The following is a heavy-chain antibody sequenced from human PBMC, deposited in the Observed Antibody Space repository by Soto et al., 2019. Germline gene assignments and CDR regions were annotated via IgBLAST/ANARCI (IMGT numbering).Heavy chain of an antibody. Sequence: GSLRLSCVASGCTFDTYGIHWVRQAPGKGLQWVALISYEGSNTYYADSVRVRFTISRDNSKNALYLQMNTLRPEDTGVYYCARVTPGNNLYYFSGLDFWGQGTPVTVSS. CDR3: ARVTPGNNLYYFSGLDF. CDR1: GCTFDTYG. V-gene: IGHV3-30-3*01. D-gene: IGHD1-1*01. CDR2: ISYEGSNT. J-gene: IGHJ6*02.